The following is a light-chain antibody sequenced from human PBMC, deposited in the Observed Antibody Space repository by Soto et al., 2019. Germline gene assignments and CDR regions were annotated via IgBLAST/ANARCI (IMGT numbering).Light chain of an antibody. V-gene: IGLV1-44*01. Sequence: QSALAQPPSASGTPGQRVTISCSGSSSNIGSNTVNWYQQLPGTAPKLLIYSNNQRPSGVPDRFSGSKSGTSASLAISGLQSEDVADYYCAAWDDSLNGHVFGTGTKVTVL. CDR2: SNN. CDR1: SSNIGSNT. CDR3: AAWDDSLNGHV. J-gene: IGLJ1*01.